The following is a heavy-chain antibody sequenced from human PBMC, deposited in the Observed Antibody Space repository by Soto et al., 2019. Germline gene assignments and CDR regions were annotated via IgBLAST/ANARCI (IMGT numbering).Heavy chain of an antibody. CDR1: GGSFSGYY. CDR2: INHSGST. D-gene: IGHD4-17*01. CDR3: ASTATVTPDYWYFGL. Sequence: QVQLQQWGAGLLKPSETLSLTCAVYGGSFSGYYWSWIRQPPGKGLEWIGEINHSGSTNYNPSLKSRVTISVDTSKTQFALKPSSVTAADTAVYSGASTATVTPDYWYFGLWGRGTLVTVSS. V-gene: IGHV4-34*01. J-gene: IGHJ2*01.